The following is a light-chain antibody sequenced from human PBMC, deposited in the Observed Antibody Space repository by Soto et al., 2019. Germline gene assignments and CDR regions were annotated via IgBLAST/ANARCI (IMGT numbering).Light chain of an antibody. Sequence: QSVLTQPPSVSATPGQTVTISCSGSSSNIGNNYVSWYQQFPGAAPQLLIYDNYWRPSGIPDRFSASKSGTSATLGITGLQTGDEADYYCAAWDISLSAVVFGGGTKLTVL. J-gene: IGLJ2*01. CDR2: DNY. V-gene: IGLV1-51*01. CDR1: SSNIGNNY. CDR3: AAWDISLSAVV.